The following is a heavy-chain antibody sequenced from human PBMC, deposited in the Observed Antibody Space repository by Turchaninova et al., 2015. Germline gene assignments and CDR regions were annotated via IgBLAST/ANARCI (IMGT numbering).Heavy chain of an antibody. Sequence: QVQLVQSGAEVKKPGASVKVSCKASGYTFTSYGISWVRQAPGQGLEWMGWISAYSGNTNYAHKLKGSVTITTDTSTSTAYMGLGGLRSDDTAGYYCARSSYSSGRFDPWGQGTLVTVSS. V-gene: IGHV1-18*01. CDR1: GYTFTSYG. CDR2: ISAYSGNT. J-gene: IGHJ5*02. D-gene: IGHD6-19*01. CDR3: ARSSYSSGRFDP.